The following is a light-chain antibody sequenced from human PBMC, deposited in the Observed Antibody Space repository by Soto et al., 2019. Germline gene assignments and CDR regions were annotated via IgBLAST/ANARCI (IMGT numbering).Light chain of an antibody. CDR1: SSDVGSYNR. V-gene: IGLV2-18*02. CDR3: SSYTSSSTPGV. CDR2: EVS. J-gene: IGLJ1*01. Sequence: GQSVTISCTGTSSDVGSYNRVSWYQQPPGTAPKLMIYEVSNRPSGVPDRFSGSKSGNTASLTISGLQAEDEADYYCSSYTSSSTPGVFGTGTKVTVL.